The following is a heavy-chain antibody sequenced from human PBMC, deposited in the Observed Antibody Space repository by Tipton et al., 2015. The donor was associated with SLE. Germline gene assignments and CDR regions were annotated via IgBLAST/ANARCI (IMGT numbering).Heavy chain of an antibody. V-gene: IGHV4-34*01. CDR2: MDHSGIT. CDR1: GGSFSGYY. CDR3: ARDRYAGYDPLYNWFDP. D-gene: IGHD5-12*01. Sequence: TLSLTCAVYGGSFSGYYWSWIRQPPGKGLEWIGEMDHSGITNYNPSLKSRVTISVETSKNHFSLTLSSVTAADTAVYYCARDRYAGYDPLYNWFDPWGQGTLVTVSS. J-gene: IGHJ5*02.